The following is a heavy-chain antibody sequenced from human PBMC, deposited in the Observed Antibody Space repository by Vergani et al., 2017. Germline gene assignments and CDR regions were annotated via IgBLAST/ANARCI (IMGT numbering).Heavy chain of an antibody. J-gene: IGHJ5*02. CDR1: GASIRSSNYY. D-gene: IGHD6-19*01. CDR2: IYYSGST. CDR3: ARHSTGEWLVKLRCIDP. V-gene: IGHV4-39*01. Sequence: QLQLQESGPGLVKPSATLSLTCSVSGASIRSSNYYWGWIRQPPGKGLEWIARIYYSGSTYYNPSLKSRVTISVDTSKNQFSLKLSSVTAADTAVYFCARHSTGEWLVKLRCIDPWGQGILVTVSS.